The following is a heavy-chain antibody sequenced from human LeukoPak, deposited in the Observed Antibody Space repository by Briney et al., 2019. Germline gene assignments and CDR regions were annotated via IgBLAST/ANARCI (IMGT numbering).Heavy chain of an antibody. CDR3: ARGQGYSLFPDNYYFDY. CDR2: INPNSGGT. J-gene: IGHJ4*02. CDR1: GFTFTGYY. D-gene: IGHD5-18*01. Sequence: ASVTVSCKASGFTFTGYYMHWVRQAPGQGLEWMGWINPNSGGTDYAQKFQGRVTMTRDTSISTAYMELSRLRSDDTAVYYCARGQGYSLFPDNYYFDYWGQGALVTVSS. V-gene: IGHV1-2*02.